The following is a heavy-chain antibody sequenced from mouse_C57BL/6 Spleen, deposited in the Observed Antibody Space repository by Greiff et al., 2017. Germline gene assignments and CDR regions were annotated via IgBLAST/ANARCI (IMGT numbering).Heavy chain of an antibody. V-gene: IGHV1-22*01. CDR3: ARGEFITTVVALYYYAMDY. Sequence: EVMLVESGPELVKPGASVKMSCKASGYTFTDYNMHWVKQSHGKSLEWIGYINPNNGGTSYNQKFKGKATLTVNKSSSTAYMELRSLTSEDSAVYYCARGEFITTVVALYYYAMDYWGQGTSVTVSS. CDR2: INPNNGGT. D-gene: IGHD1-1*01. J-gene: IGHJ4*01. CDR1: GYTFTDYN.